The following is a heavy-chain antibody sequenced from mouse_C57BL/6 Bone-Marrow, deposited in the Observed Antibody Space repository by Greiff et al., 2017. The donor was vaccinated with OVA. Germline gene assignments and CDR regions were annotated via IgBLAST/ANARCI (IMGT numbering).Heavy chain of an antibody. V-gene: IGHV1-22*01. D-gene: IGHD1-1*01. J-gene: IGHJ2*01. Sequence: EVKLVESGPELVKPGASVKMSCKASGYTFTDYNMHWVKQSHGKSLEWIGYINPNNGGNSYNQKFKGKATLTVNKSSSTAYLELRSLTAEDSAVHYCARLSVVATPDYWGQGTTLTVSS. CDR3: ARLSVVATPDY. CDR2: INPNNGGN. CDR1: GYTFTDYN.